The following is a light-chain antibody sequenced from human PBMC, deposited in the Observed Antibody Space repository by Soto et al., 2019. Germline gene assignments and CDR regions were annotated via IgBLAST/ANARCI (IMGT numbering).Light chain of an antibody. J-gene: IGKJ1*01. V-gene: IGKV1-5*03. CDR1: QSISSW. Sequence: DIHLTQSPSTLSASVGDRVTITCRASQSISSWLAWYQQKPGKAPKLLIYKASTFESGVPSRFSGSGSGTEFTLTLSSLQPDDFATYYCQHWVDYMWTFGQGTKVEIK. CDR2: KAS. CDR3: QHWVDYMWT.